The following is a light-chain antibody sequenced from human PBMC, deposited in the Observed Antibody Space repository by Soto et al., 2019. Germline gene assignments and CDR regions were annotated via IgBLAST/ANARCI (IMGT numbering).Light chain of an antibody. CDR2: VHSDGSH. Sequence: QSVLTQSPSASASLGASVKLTCTLSSGHSSYAIAWHQQQPEKGPRYLMKVHSDGSHNKGDGIPDRFSGSSSGAERYLAISGLQSEDEADYYCQTWGTGIRVFGGGTKVTVL. V-gene: IGLV4-69*01. CDR3: QTWGTGIRV. J-gene: IGLJ3*02. CDR1: SGHSSYA.